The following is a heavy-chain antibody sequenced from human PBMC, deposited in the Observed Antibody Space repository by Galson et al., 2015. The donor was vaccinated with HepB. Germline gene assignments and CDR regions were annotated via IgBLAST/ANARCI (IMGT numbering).Heavy chain of an antibody. CDR2: IYSGDSDT. J-gene: IGHJ3*02. Sequence: QSGAEVKKPGESLKISCKVSGERRSNSWVAWVRQMPGKGLEWMGIIYSGDSDTRYSPSFQGQVTMSADKSISTAYLEWSSLKASDTAMYFCATMVTTSNAFEIWGQGTMVIVSS. V-gene: IGHV5-51*01. CDR1: GERRSNSW. D-gene: IGHD4-17*01. CDR3: ATMVTTSNAFEI.